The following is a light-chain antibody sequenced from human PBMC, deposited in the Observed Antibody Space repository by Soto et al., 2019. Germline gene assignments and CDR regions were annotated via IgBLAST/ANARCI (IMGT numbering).Light chain of an antibody. CDR3: QQYYSYSWT. V-gene: IGKV1-8*01. J-gene: IGKJ1*01. CDR1: QGISSY. CDR2: AAS. Sequence: AIRMTQSPSSFSASTGDRVTITCRASQGISSYLAWYQQKPGKAPKLLIYAASTLQSGVPSRFSGSGSGTDFTLTISCLQSEDFATDYCQQYYSYSWTFGQGTKVEIK.